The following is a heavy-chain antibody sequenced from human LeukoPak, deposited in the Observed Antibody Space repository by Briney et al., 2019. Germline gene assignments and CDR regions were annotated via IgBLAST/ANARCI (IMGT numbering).Heavy chain of an antibody. D-gene: IGHD2-21*02. CDR3: ARDRYCGGDCYFFDY. J-gene: IGHJ4*02. CDR2: IYSGGST. Sequence: GGSLRLSRAASGFTVSSNYMSWVRQAPGKGLEWVSVIYSGGSTYYADSVKGRFTISRDNSKNTLYLQMNSLRAEDTAVYYCARDRYCGGDCYFFDYWGQGTLVTVSS. CDR1: GFTVSSNY. V-gene: IGHV3-53*01.